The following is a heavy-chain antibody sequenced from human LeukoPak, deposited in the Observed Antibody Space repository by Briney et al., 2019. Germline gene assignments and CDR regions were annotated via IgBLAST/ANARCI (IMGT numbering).Heavy chain of an antibody. V-gene: IGHV3-23*01. Sequence: GGSLRLSCAASGFTFSSYAMSWVRQAPGKGLEWVSAISGSGGSTYYADSVKGRFTISRDNSKNTLYLQMNSLRAEDTAVYYCAKDFESGGWFRGYYFDYWGQGTLVTVSS. D-gene: IGHD6-19*01. CDR1: GFTFSSYA. CDR2: ISGSGGST. CDR3: AKDFESGGWFRGYYFDY. J-gene: IGHJ4*02.